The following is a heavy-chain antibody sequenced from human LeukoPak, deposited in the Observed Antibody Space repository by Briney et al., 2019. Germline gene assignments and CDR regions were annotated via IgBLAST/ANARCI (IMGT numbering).Heavy chain of an antibody. CDR2: IRYDGSNK. J-gene: IGHJ3*02. CDR1: GFTFSSYG. Sequence: GGSLRLSCAASGFTFSSYGMHWVRQAPGKGLEWVAFIRYDGSNKYYADSVKGRFTISRDNSKNTLYLQMNSLRAEDTAVCYCAKDIVVVPAANHDAFDIWGQGTMVTVSS. V-gene: IGHV3-30*02. CDR3: AKDIVVVPAANHDAFDI. D-gene: IGHD2-2*01.